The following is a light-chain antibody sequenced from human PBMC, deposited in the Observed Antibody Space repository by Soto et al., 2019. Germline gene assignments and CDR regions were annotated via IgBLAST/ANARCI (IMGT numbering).Light chain of an antibody. Sequence: EVVMTQSPATLSVSPGERATLSCRASQSVNHNLAWYHQKPGQAPRLLIYDAVNRATGIPARFSGSGSGTDFTLIIDSLAPEDFAVYYCQQRINWPLTFGGGTKVDIK. CDR2: DAV. CDR1: QSVNHN. J-gene: IGKJ4*01. V-gene: IGKV3-11*01. CDR3: QQRINWPLT.